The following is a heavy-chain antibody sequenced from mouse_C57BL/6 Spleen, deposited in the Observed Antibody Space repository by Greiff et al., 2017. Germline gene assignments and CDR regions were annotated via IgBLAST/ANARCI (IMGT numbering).Heavy chain of an antibody. D-gene: IGHD2-3*01. V-gene: IGHV1-11*01. CDR2: IYPVSGET. CDR3: GRPGGYYVAWFAY. Sequence: VQLQESGAELASPGASVTLFCKASGYTFTDHIMNWVKKRPGQGLEWIGRIYPVSGETNYNQKFMGKATFSVDRFSSTVYMVLNSLTSEDPAVYYCGRPGGYYVAWFAYWGQGTLVTVSA. J-gene: IGHJ3*01. CDR1: GYTFTDHI.